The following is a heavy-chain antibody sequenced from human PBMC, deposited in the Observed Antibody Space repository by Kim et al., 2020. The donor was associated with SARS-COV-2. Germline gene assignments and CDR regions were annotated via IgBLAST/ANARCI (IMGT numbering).Heavy chain of an antibody. CDR2: INTGSGNT. D-gene: IGHD2-2*01. V-gene: IGHV1-3*04. J-gene: IGHJ4*02. CDR3: ARDHRSCSISTCYGEAIDY. Sequence: ASVKVSCKSSGYTFTNYAIHWVRQAPGQRLEWMGWINTGSGNTKYSQIFQGRVAITRDTSANTAYMELSSLRSDDTAVYYCARDHRSCSISTCYGEAIDYWGQGALFNVSS. CDR1: GYTFTNYA.